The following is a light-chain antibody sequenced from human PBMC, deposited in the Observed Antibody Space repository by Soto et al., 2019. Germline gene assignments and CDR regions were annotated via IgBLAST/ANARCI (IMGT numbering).Light chain of an antibody. CDR1: QSVSSSY. CDR3: QPYGSSRT. CDR2: GAS. J-gene: IGKJ1*01. Sequence: EMVLTQSTGTLSLSPGERATLSCRASQSVSSSYLAWCQQKPGQAPRLLIYGASSRATGIPDRFSGSGSGTDFTLTISRLEPEDIAVYYCQPYGSSRTFGQVTKVDIK. V-gene: IGKV3-20*01.